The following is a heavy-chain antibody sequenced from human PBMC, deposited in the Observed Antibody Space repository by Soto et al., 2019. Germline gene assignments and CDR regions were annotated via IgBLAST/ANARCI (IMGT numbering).Heavy chain of an antibody. Sequence: EVQLLESGGGLVQPGGSLRLSCAASGFTFSSYAMSWVRQAPGKGLEWVSAISGSGGSTYYADSVKGRFTISRDNSKNTLYLQMNSLRAEDTAVYYSAKIPTDLFDWEGVDVWGKGTTVTVSS. J-gene: IGHJ6*04. CDR1: GFTFSSYA. V-gene: IGHV3-23*01. CDR3: AKIPTDLFDWEGVDV. CDR2: ISGSGGST. D-gene: IGHD3-9*01.